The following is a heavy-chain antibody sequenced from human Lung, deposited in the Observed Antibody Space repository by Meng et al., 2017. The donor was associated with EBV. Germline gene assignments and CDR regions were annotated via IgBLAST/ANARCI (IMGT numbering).Heavy chain of an antibody. CDR1: GFIFSDYS. CDR2: ISSSGSTI. CDR3: ARGGWDYYDNSGPLRSWFDP. Sequence: QVQLVESGGGLVKPGGSLRLSFSASGFIFSDYSMNWIRQAPGKGLEWLAYISSSGSTIYYADAVKGRISISRDNAEKSLYLQMNSLRVEDAAVYYCARGGWDYYDNSGPLRSWFDPWGQGILVTVAS. D-gene: IGHD3-22*01. J-gene: IGHJ5*02. V-gene: IGHV3-11*01.